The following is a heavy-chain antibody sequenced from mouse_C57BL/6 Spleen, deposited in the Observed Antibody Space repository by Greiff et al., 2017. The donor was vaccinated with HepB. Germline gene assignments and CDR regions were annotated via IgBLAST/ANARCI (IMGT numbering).Heavy chain of an antibody. CDR2: ISNGGGST. Sequence: EVKLMESGGGLVQPGGSLKLSCAASGFTFSDYYMYWVRQTPEKRLEWVAYISNGGGSTYYPDTVKGRFTISRDNAKNTLYLQMSRLKSEDTAMYYCARSDGYYFAYWGQGTLVTVSA. V-gene: IGHV5-12*01. D-gene: IGHD2-3*01. J-gene: IGHJ3*01. CDR3: ARSDGYYFAY. CDR1: GFTFSDYY.